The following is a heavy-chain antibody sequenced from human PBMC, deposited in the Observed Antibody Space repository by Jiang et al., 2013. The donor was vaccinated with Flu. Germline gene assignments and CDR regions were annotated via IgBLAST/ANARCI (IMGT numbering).Heavy chain of an antibody. D-gene: IGHD2-2*01. V-gene: IGHV3-23*01. CDR3: AKRPSTSCP. J-gene: IGHJ3*01. CDR1: SYA. CDR2: LVVVVVA. Sequence: SYAMSWVRQAPREGLEWSQLLVVVVVAHTTQTPVKGRFTISRDNSKNTLYLQMNSLRAEDTAVYYCAKRPSTSCPWGQGTMVTVSS.